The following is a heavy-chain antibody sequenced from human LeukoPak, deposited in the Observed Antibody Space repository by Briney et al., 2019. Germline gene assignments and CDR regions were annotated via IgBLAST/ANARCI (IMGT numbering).Heavy chain of an antibody. CDR2: INPNSGGT. J-gene: IGHJ4*02. CDR3: ARGSSGPHSHFDY. Sequence: ASVKVSCKASGYTFTGYCMHWVRQAPGQGLEWMGWINPNSGGTNYAQKFQGRVTMTRDTSISTAYMELSRLRSDDTAVYYCARGSSGPHSHFDYWGQGTLVTVSS. CDR1: GYTFTGYC. V-gene: IGHV1-2*02. D-gene: IGHD6-19*01.